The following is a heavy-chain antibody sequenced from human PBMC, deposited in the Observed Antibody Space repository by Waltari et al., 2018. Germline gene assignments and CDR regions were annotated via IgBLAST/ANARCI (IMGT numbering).Heavy chain of an antibody. D-gene: IGHD1-1*01. CDR1: GGSVSSGNYY. Sequence: QVQLQESGPGLVKPSQTLSLTFTVSGGSVSSGNYYWSWIRQPAGKELEWIGRIYISGSTNYNPSLKSRVTMSLDTSKNQFSLKLSSVTAADTAVYHCARDTGTFDSWGQGTLVTVSS. V-gene: IGHV4-61*02. CDR2: IYISGST. CDR3: ARDTGTFDS. J-gene: IGHJ4*02.